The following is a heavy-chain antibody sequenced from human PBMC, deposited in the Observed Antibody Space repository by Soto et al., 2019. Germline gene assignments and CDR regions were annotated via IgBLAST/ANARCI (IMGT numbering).Heavy chain of an antibody. CDR1: GFTFSSYA. CDR3: AKAATVNYYYYMDV. Sequence: GGSLRLSCAASGFTFSSYAMSWVRQAPGKGLEWVLAISGSGGSTYYADSVKGRFTISRDNSKNTLYLQMNSLRAEDTAVYYCAKAATVNYYYYMDVWGKGTTVTVSS. CDR2: ISGSGGST. V-gene: IGHV3-23*01. D-gene: IGHD5-12*01. J-gene: IGHJ6*03.